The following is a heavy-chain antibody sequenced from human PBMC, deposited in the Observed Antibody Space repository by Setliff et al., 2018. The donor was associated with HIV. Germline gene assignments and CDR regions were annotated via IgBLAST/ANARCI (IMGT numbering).Heavy chain of an antibody. Sequence: SVKVSCKASGGTFSNYAFTWVRQAPGQGLEWMGGIIPIFDTANYAQKFQGRVTITADESTSTAYMELSSLRSEDTAVYYCAREREIVGAGNYMDVWGKGTTVTVSS. V-gene: IGHV1-69*13. CDR2: IIPIFDTA. CDR3: AREREIVGAGNYMDV. D-gene: IGHD1-26*01. J-gene: IGHJ6*03. CDR1: GGTFSNYA.